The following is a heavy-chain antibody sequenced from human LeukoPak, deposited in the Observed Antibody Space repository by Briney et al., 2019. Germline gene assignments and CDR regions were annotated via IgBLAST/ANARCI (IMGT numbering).Heavy chain of an antibody. CDR3: AELGITMIGGV. CDR2: ISSSSSTI. V-gene: IGHV3-48*01. J-gene: IGHJ6*04. CDR1: GFTFSSYS. D-gene: IGHD3-10*02. Sequence: GGSLRLSCAASGFTFSSYSMNWGRQAPGEGLEWVSYISSSSSTIYYADSVKGRFTISRDNAKNSLYLQMNSLRAEDTAVYYCAELGITMIGGVWGKGTTVTISS.